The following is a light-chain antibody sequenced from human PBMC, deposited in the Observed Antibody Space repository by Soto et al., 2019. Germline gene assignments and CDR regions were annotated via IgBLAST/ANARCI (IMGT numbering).Light chain of an antibody. CDR1: RRDVGGYNY. CDR2: EVS. J-gene: IGLJ1*01. CDR3: SSYAGSNNYV. Sequence: SALPQPPSASWSPGQSVTMSCTGTRRDVGGYNYVSWYQQHPGKAPKLLIYEVSKRPSGVPDRFSGAKSGNTASLTVSGLQAEDEGDYYCSSYAGSNNYVFGTGTKVPV. V-gene: IGLV2-8*01.